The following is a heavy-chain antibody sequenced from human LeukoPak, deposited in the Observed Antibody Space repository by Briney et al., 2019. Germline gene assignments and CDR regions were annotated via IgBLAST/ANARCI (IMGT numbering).Heavy chain of an antibody. J-gene: IGHJ4*02. CDR1: GFTFSNAW. D-gene: IGHD6-13*01. Sequence: PGGSLRLSCAASGFTFSNAWMSWVRQAPGKGLEWVGRIKSKTDGGTTDYAAPVKGRFTISRDDSKNTLYLQMNSLKTEDTAVYYCTTGSSSWYKVYYFDYWGQGTLVTVSS. V-gene: IGHV3-15*01. CDR2: IKSKTDGGTT. CDR3: TTGSSSWYKVYYFDY.